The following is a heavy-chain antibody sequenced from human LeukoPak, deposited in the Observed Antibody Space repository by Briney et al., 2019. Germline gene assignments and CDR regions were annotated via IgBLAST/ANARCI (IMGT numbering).Heavy chain of an antibody. CDR3: ARDMRRRRAFDI. CDR2: ISAYNGNT. D-gene: IGHD3-16*01. J-gene: IGHJ3*02. CDR1: GYTFTSYG. V-gene: IGHV1-18*01. Sequence: ASVKVSCKASGYTFTSYGISWVRQAPGQGLEWMGWISAYNGNTNYAQKLQGRVTMTADTSTSTAYMELRSLRSDDTAVYYCARDMRRRRAFDIWGQGTMVTVSS.